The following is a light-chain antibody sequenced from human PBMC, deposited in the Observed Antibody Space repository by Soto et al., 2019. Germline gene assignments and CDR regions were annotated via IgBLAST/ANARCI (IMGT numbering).Light chain of an antibody. V-gene: IGKV3-20*01. Sequence: EIVLTQSPGTLSLSPGERATLSCRASQSVSSQLAWYQQKPGQAPRLLIYGASRRATGIPDRFSGSGSGTDFTLTISRLEPEDFAVYYCQQYNIWPPWTFGQGTKVEVK. CDR1: QSVSSQ. J-gene: IGKJ1*01. CDR2: GAS. CDR3: QQYNIWPPWT.